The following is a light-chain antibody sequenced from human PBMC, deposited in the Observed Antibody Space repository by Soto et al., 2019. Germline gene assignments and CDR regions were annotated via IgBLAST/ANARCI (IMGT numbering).Light chain of an antibody. CDR3: QHSNSYSEA. V-gene: IGKV1-5*03. CDR1: QTISSW. J-gene: IGKJ1*01. CDR2: KSS. Sequence: DIQMTRSPSTLSGSVGDRVTITCLASQTISSWLAWYQQKPGKAPKLLIYKSSTLKSGVPSRFSGSGSGTEFTLTISSLQPDDFATYCCQHSNSYSEAFGKGTKVDIK.